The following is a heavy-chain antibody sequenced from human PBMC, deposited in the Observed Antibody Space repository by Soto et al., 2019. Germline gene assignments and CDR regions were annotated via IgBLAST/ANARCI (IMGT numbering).Heavy chain of an antibody. CDR1: GGSISSSKW. D-gene: IGHD6-6*01. V-gene: IGHV4-4*02. J-gene: IGHJ2*01. CDR3: ASQEYSSSTDASFLVNGYFDL. CDR2: IYHSGST. Sequence: QMQLQESGPGLVKPSGTLSLTCGVSGGSISSSKWWTWVRQPPGKGPEWIGEIYHSGSTNYNPSLASRVTISLDKSNIQFSLTLTSVTAADTAVYYCASQEYSSSTDASFLVNGYFDLWGRGILVTVSS.